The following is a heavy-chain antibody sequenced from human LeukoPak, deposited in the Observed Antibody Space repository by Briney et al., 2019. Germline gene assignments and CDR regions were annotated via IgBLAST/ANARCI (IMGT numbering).Heavy chain of an antibody. V-gene: IGHV3-11*04. CDR2: ISSGGRTI. J-gene: IGHJ6*03. CDR1: GFTFSDYY. Sequence: GGSLRLSCAASGFTFSDYYMNWIRQAPGKGLEWISYISSGGRTIYYADSVKGRFTISRDNAKNSLYLQMNSLRAEDTAVYYCARDQSENYYYYMDVWGKGTTVTVSS. CDR3: ARDQSENYYYYMDV.